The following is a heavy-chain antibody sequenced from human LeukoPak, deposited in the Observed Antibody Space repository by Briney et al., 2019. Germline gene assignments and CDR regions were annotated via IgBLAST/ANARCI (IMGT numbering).Heavy chain of an antibody. CDR2: INHSGST. D-gene: IGHD2-15*01. Sequence: SETLSLTXAVYGGSFSGYYWSWIRQPPGKGLEWIGEINHSGSTNYNPSLKRRVTISVDTSKNQFSQKLSSVTAADTAVYYCARDEYCSGGSCYSYAFDIWGQGTMVTVSS. CDR3: ARDEYCSGGSCYSYAFDI. CDR1: GGSFSGYY. V-gene: IGHV4-34*01. J-gene: IGHJ3*02.